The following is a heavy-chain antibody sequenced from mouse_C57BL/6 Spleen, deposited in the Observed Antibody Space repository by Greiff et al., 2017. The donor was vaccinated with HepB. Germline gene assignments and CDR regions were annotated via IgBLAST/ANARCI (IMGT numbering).Heavy chain of an antibody. J-gene: IGHJ4*01. CDR1: GYTFTSYW. D-gene: IGHD1-1*01. CDR2: IDPSDSET. CDR3: ARHYGNAMDY. Sequence: VQLQQPGAELVRPGSSVKLSCKASGYTFTSYWMHWVKQRPIQGLEWIGNIDPSDSETHYNQKFKDKATLTVDKSSSTAYMQLSSLTSEDSAVYYCARHYGNAMDYWGQGTSVTVSS. V-gene: IGHV1-52*01.